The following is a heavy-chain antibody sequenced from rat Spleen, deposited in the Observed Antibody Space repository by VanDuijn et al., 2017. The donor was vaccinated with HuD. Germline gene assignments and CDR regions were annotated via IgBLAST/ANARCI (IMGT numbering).Heavy chain of an antibody. J-gene: IGHJ1*01. CDR2: ISYDGGST. CDR3: AKDMSRTIAARSYWYFDF. V-gene: IGHV5-20*01. CDR1: GFTFSDYG. Sequence: EVQLVESGGGLVQPGRSMKLSCAASGFTFSDYGMAWVLQAPTKGLVWVASISYDGGSTYYRDSVKGRFTISRDNAKSTLYLQMESLRSEDTATYYCAKDMSRTIAARSYWYFDFWGPGTMVTVSS. D-gene: IGHD1-2*01.